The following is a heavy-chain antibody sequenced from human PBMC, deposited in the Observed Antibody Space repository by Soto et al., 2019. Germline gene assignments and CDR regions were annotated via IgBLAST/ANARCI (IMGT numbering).Heavy chain of an antibody. CDR2: ISAYNGNT. CDR3: AREGGASYHSVDFQH. Sequence: ASVKVSCKASGYTFTSYGISWVRQAPGQGLEWMGWISAYNGNTNYAQKLQGRVTMTTDTSTSTAYMELRGLRSDDTAVYYCAREGGASYHSVDFQHWGQGTLVTVSS. V-gene: IGHV1-18*04. D-gene: IGHD5-18*01. CDR1: GYTFTSYG. J-gene: IGHJ1*01.